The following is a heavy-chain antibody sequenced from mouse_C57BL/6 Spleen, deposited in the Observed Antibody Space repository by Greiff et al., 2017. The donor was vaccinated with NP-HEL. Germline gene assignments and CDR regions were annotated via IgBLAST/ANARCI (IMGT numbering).Heavy chain of an antibody. CDR3: ARYDYDGYCDY. D-gene: IGHD2-4*01. J-gene: IGHJ2*01. V-gene: IGHV1-69*01. CDR1: GYTFTSYW. Sequence: VQLQQPGAELVMPGASVKLSCKASGYTFTSYWMHWVKQRPGQGLEWIGEIDPSDSYTNYNQKFKGKSTLTVDKSSSTAYMQLSSLTSEDSAVYYCARYDYDGYCDYWGQGTTLTVSS. CDR2: IDPSDSYT.